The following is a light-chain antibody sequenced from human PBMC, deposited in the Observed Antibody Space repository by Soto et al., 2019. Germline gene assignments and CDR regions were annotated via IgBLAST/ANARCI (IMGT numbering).Light chain of an antibody. CDR1: QSLSSSY. CDR3: HQYGSSPRT. J-gene: IGKJ1*01. Sequence: EIVLTQSPGTLSLSPGERATLSCRASQSLSSSYLAWYQQKPGQAPRLLVYGVSNRATGIPDRFSGSGSGTDFTLTISRLEPDEFAVYYCHQYGSSPRTFGQGTKVEIK. CDR2: GVS. V-gene: IGKV3-20*01.